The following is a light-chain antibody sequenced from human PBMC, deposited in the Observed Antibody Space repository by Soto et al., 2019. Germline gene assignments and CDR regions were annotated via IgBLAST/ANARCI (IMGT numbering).Light chain of an antibody. CDR2: AAS. CDR1: QGFSNF. J-gene: IGKJ4*01. CDR3: QKYNSAPLT. Sequence: DIQMTQSPSSLSASVGDRVTITCRASQGFSNFLAWYQQKPGKVPKLLIYAASTLHSGVPSRFSGSGSGTHFTLTISSLQPEDVATYYCQKYNSAPLTCGGGTKGDIK. V-gene: IGKV1-27*01.